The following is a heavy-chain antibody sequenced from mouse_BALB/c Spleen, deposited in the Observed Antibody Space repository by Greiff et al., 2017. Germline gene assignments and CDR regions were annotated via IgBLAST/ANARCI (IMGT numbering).Heavy chain of an antibody. V-gene: IGHV2-2*02. CDR1: GFSLTSYG. Sequence: VHLVESGPGLVQPSQSLSITCTVSGFSLTSYGVHWVRQSPGKGLEWLGVIWSGGSTDYNAAFISRLSISKDNSKSQVFFKMNSLQANDTAIYYCARNGNYVDYYAMDYWGQGTSVTVSS. CDR3: ARNGNYVDYYAMDY. CDR2: IWSGGST. J-gene: IGHJ4*01. D-gene: IGHD2-1*01.